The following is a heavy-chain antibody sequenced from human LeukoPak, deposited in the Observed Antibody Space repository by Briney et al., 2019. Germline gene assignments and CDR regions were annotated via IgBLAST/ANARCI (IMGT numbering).Heavy chain of an antibody. J-gene: IGHJ4*02. CDR3: ACGELIGTVFDF. D-gene: IGHD1-7*01. Sequence: PGGSLRHSCAASGFNFRTYSMKWIRQAPGKGLEWISYISGSSSTLYYADSVKGRFTISRDNADNSLFLQMNGLRAEDSAIYYCACGELIGTVFDFWGQGALVTVSS. CDR2: ISGSSSTL. CDR1: GFNFRTYS. V-gene: IGHV3-48*04.